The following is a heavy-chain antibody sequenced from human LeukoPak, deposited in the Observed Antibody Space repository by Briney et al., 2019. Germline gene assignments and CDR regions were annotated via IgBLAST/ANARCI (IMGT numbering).Heavy chain of an antibody. CDR1: GGSICSYY. CDR3: ARVGGSSDY. V-gene: IGHV4-59*01. Sequence: SETLSLTCTVSGGSICSYYWSWIRQPPGKGLEWIGYIYYSGSTNYNPSLKSRVTISVDTSKNQFSLKLSSVTAADTAVYYCARVGGSSDYWGQGTLVTVSS. D-gene: IGHD1-26*01. J-gene: IGHJ4*02. CDR2: IYYSGST.